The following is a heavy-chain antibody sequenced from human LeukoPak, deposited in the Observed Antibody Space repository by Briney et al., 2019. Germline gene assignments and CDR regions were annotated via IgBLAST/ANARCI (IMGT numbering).Heavy chain of an antibody. J-gene: IGHJ4*02. D-gene: IGHD3-10*01. CDR1: GGSISSGSYY. V-gene: IGHV4-61*02. CDR2: IYTSGST. CDR3: AREILPVGFMVRGVIMGGGFDY. Sequence: PSQTLSLTCTVSGGSISSGSYYWSWIRQPAGKGLEWIGRIYTSGSTNYNPSLKSRVTISVDTSKNQFSLKLSSVTAADTAVYYCAREILPVGFMVRGVIMGGGFDYWGQGTLVTVSS.